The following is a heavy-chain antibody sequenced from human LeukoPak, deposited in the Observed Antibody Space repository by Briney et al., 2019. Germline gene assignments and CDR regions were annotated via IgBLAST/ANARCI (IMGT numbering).Heavy chain of an antibody. Sequence: TGGSLRLSCAASGFTFSSYSMNWVRQAPGKGLEWVSYISSSSSTIYYADSVKGRFTISRDNAKNTLYLQMNSLRAEDTAVYYCARGGWFIVDYWGQGTLVTVSS. CDR1: GFTFSSYS. V-gene: IGHV3-48*04. CDR2: ISSSSSTI. J-gene: IGHJ4*02. CDR3: ARGGWFIVDY. D-gene: IGHD3-10*01.